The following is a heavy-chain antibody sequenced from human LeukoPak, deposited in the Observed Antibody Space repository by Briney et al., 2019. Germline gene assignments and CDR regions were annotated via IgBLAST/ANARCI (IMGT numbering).Heavy chain of an antibody. J-gene: IGHJ4*02. CDR3: ARPAVGSGPPEDY. CDR1: GFTFSTYS. CDR2: ISSGSGTI. Sequence: SGGSLRLSCAASGFTFSTYSMNWVRQAPGKGLEWVSYISSGSGTIYYADSVRGRFTISRDNAKNSLYLQMNSLRDEDTAVYYCARPAVGSGPPEDYWGQGTLVTVSS. V-gene: IGHV3-48*02. D-gene: IGHD6-19*01.